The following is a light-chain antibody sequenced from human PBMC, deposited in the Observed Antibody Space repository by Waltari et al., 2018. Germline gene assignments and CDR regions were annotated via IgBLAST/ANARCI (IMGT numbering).Light chain of an antibody. Sequence: DLQMTQSPSSLSASVGDRVPITCRASQSISTFLNWYQQKPGKAPKLLIYKAFNLESGVPGRFSGSASGTEFNLTISSLQPDDSATYYCQQYHDYSAFGQGTKLEIK. CDR3: QQYHDYSA. CDR2: KAF. CDR1: QSISTF. V-gene: IGKV1-5*03. J-gene: IGKJ2*01.